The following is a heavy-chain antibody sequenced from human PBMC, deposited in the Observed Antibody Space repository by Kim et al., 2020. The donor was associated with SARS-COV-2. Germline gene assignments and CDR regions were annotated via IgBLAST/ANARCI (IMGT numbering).Heavy chain of an antibody. CDR3: AKGGYYYGMDV. Sequence: GGSLRLSCAASGFTFDDYAMHWVRQAPGKGLEWVSGISWNSGSIGYADSVKGRFTISRDNAKNSLYLQMNSLRAEDTALYYCAKGGYYYGMDVWGQGTTVTVSS. CDR1: GFTFDDYA. CDR2: ISWNSGSI. V-gene: IGHV3-9*01. J-gene: IGHJ6*02.